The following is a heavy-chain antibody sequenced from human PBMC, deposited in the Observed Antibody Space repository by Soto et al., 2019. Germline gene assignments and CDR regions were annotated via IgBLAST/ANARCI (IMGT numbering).Heavy chain of an antibody. CDR1: GFTFSNFA. Sequence: EVQLLESGGALVQSGGSLRLSCAASGFTFSNFAMSWVRQPPGKGLERVSGLSGSGDDKDHADSVKGRFTICRDNSKNTLDLQMKILRAEDTAAYYCGKGSNYLLKGNPFRKVQYYYYYMDVWGKGTTVTVSS. CDR3: GKGSNYLLKGNPFRKVQYYYYYMDV. D-gene: IGHD4-4*01. CDR2: LSGSGDDK. J-gene: IGHJ6*03. V-gene: IGHV3-23*01.